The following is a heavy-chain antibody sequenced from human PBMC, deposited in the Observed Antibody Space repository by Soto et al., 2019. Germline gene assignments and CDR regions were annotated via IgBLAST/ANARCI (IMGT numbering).Heavy chain of an antibody. J-gene: IGHJ4*02. V-gene: IGHV1-46*01. CDR3: ARELYSCGGDCPYYMDY. CDR2: ISLYHHST. D-gene: IGHD2-21*02. Sequence: ASVKVSCKTSGYPFTDYFIHWVRQAPGQGLEWMGIISLYHHSTSYAQKFQGRLTVTADTSTTTVYMGLSSLTSEDSAVYWCARELYSCGGDCPYYMDYWGQGTLVTVSS. CDR1: GYPFTDYF.